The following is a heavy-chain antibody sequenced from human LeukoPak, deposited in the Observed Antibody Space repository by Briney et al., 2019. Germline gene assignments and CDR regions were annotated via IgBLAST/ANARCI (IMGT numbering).Heavy chain of an antibody. CDR1: GGTFSSYA. V-gene: IGHV1-69*06. Sequence: SVKVSCKASGGTFSSYAISWVRQAPGPGLEWMGGIIPIFGTANYAQKFQGRVTITADKSTSTAYMELSSLRSEDTAVYYCARVRKDTAMVFGYWGQGTLVTVSS. CDR2: IIPIFGTA. CDR3: ARVRKDTAMVFGY. D-gene: IGHD5-18*01. J-gene: IGHJ4*02.